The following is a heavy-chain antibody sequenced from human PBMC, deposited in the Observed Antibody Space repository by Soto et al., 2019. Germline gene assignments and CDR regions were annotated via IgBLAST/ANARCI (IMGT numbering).Heavy chain of an antibody. CDR2: VYHSGST. Sequence: SETLSLTCTVSCASISNNRWWTWVRLPPGKGLEWIGDVYHSGSTDSNPSLKSRVTISVDKSRNQFSLQLTSVSAADTALYYCTTRFDGFGSFEYWGQGTLVTVSS. CDR1: CASISNNRW. V-gene: IGHV4-4*02. J-gene: IGHJ4*02. D-gene: IGHD3-10*01. CDR3: TTRFDGFGSFEY.